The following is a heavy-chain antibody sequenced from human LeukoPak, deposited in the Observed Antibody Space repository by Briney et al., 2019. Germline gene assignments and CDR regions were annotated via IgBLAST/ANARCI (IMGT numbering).Heavy chain of an antibody. CDR3: AREYCSSTSCYRDAFDI. Sequence: ASVKLSCKASGYTFTSYGIGWVRQAPGQGLEWMGGTSAYNGNTNYAQKLQGRVTMTTDTSTSTAYMELRSLRSDDTAVYYCAREYCSSTSCYRDAFDIWGQGTMVTVSS. CDR1: GYTFTSYG. J-gene: IGHJ3*02. CDR2: TSAYNGNT. D-gene: IGHD2-2*01. V-gene: IGHV1-18*01.